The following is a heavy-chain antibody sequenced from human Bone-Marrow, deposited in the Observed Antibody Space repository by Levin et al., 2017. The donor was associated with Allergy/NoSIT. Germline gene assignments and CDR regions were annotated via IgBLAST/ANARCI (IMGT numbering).Heavy chain of an antibody. V-gene: IGHV3-72*01. CDR2: TRNKDKSYTT. Sequence: QPGGSLRLSCAASGFTFSDHYMDWVRQAPGKGLEWVGRTRNKDKSYTTEYAASVKGRFTISRDDSKNSLYLQMNSLKTEDTAVYYCTRGATAVTNYYNAMDVWGQGTTVTVSS. D-gene: IGHD4-23*01. CDR1: GFTFSDHY. J-gene: IGHJ6*02. CDR3: TRGATAVTNYYNAMDV.